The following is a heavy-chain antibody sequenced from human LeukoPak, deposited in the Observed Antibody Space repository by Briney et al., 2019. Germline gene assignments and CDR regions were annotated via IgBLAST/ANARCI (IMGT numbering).Heavy chain of an antibody. V-gene: IGHV3-21*01. CDR2: ISTTSDYI. J-gene: IGHJ4*02. CDR1: GFTFSSYS. CDR3: ARGGIYSQGFDS. Sequence: GGSLRLSCAASGFTFSSYSMNWVRQAPGKGLEWVSSISTTSDYICYADSLKGRLTISRDNAKNSLYLQMNSLRAEDTAVYYCARGGIYSQGFDSWGQGTLVTVSS. D-gene: IGHD6-13*01.